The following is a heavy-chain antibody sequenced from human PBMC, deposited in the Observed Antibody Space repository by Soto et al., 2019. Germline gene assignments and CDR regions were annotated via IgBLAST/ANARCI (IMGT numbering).Heavy chain of an antibody. CDR3: ARDKITGLFAY. D-gene: IGHD2-8*02. J-gene: IGHJ4*02. Sequence: PSETLSLTCTVSDGSINSGGYSWSWIRQPPGKGLEWIGNIYHSGSTYYNPSLKSRVTISVDRSKNQFSLKLTSVTAADTAVYYCARDKITGLFAYWGQGTLVTVSS. CDR2: IYHSGST. CDR1: DGSINSGGYS. V-gene: IGHV4-30-2*01.